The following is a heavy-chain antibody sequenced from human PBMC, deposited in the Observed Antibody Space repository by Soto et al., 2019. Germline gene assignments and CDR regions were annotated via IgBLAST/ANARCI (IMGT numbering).Heavy chain of an antibody. D-gene: IGHD6-13*01. CDR3: ARTGIAASGTTYGMDV. CDR2: ISRSSSTI. CDR1: GFTFSRYM. V-gene: IGHV3-48*01. Sequence: GGSLRLSCAASGFTFSRYMMNWVRQAPGKGLEWVASISRSSSTIYYADSVKGRFTISRDNAKNSLSLQMNSLRGDDTAVYYCARTGIAASGTTYGMDVWGQGTTVTVSS. J-gene: IGHJ6*02.